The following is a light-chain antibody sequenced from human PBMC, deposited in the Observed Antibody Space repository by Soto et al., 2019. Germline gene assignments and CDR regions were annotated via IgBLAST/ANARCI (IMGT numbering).Light chain of an antibody. J-gene: IGKJ3*01. CDR2: AAS. Sequence: DIQMTQSPSSLSASVGDRVTITCQTSQSINTYLNWYQQKPGKAPKLLIYAASSLQSGVPSRFSGSGSGTDFTLTISSLQPEDFATYYCQQSYSTPPFTFGPGTKVDIK. CDR1: QSINTY. V-gene: IGKV1-39*01. CDR3: QQSYSTPPFT.